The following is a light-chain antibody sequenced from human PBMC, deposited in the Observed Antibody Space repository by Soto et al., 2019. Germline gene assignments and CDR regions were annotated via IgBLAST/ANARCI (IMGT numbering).Light chain of an antibody. V-gene: IGLV2-11*01. CDR2: DVS. J-gene: IGLJ3*02. Sequence: QSVLTQPRSVSGSPGQSVTISCTGTSSDVGGYNYVSWYQHHPGKAPNLMIFDVSKRPSGVPDRFSGSKSGNTASLTISGLQAEDEADYYCCSFGGSPTFWVFGGGTKLTVL. CDR3: CSFGGSPTFWV. CDR1: SSDVGGYNY.